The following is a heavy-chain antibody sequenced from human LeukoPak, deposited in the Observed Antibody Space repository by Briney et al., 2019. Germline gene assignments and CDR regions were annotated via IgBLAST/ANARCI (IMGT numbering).Heavy chain of an antibody. Sequence: SETLSLTCGVYGGSFSGYYWSWIRQPPGKGLEWIGEINHRGSTNYNPSLKSRVTISVDTSKNRFSLKLTSLTAADTAVYYCARLSYYGDYGPRDYWGQGTLVTVSS. CDR1: GGSFSGYY. CDR3: ARLSYYGDYGPRDY. J-gene: IGHJ4*02. D-gene: IGHD4-17*01. V-gene: IGHV4-34*01. CDR2: INHRGST.